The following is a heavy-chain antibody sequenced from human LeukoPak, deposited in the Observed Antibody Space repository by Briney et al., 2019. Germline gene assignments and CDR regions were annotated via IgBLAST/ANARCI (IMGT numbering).Heavy chain of an antibody. CDR2: ITSSGGRT. D-gene: IGHD3-22*01. V-gene: IGHV3-23*01. Sequence: QTGGSLRLSCAASGFTFSSCAMIWVRQAPGKGLEWVSTITSSGGRTDYADSVKGRFAISRDNSKNTLYLQVNSLRAEDTAIYYCAIYHYDSSGRYFDYWGQGTLVTVSS. J-gene: IGHJ4*02. CDR3: AIYHYDSSGRYFDY. CDR1: GFTFSSCA.